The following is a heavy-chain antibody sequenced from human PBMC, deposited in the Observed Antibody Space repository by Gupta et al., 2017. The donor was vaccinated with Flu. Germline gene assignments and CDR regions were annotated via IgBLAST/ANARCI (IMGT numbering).Heavy chain of an antibody. D-gene: IGHD6-19*01. J-gene: IGHJ4*02. Sequence: QVQLVESGGGVVQPGRSLRLSCAASGFIFSSYGIHWVRQAPGKGLEWVALISYDGNNKYYADSVKGRFTISRDNSKNTLYLQMNSLRVEDTAVYYCAKSVGTSGWERTDYWGQGTLVTVSS. V-gene: IGHV3-30*18. CDR2: ISYDGNNK. CDR3: AKSVGTSGWERTDY. CDR1: GFIFSSYG.